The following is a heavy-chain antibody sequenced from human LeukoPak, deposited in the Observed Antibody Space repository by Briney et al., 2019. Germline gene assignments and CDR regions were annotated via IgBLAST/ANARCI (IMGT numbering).Heavy chain of an antibody. D-gene: IGHD3-9*01. V-gene: IGHV3-30-3*01. J-gene: IGHJ6*02. CDR2: ISHDGSNK. CDR3: ARDLSLNYDILTAYGMDV. CDR1: GFTFSSYA. Sequence: GGPLRLSCAASGFTFSSYAMHWVRQAPGKGLEWVAVISHDGSNKYYADSVKGRFTISRDNSKNTLYLQMNSLRAEDTAVYYCARDLSLNYDILTAYGMDVWGQGTTVTVSS.